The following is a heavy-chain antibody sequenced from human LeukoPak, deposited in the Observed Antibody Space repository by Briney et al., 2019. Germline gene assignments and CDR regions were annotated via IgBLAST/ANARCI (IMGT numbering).Heavy chain of an antibody. V-gene: IGHV3-7*01. D-gene: IGHD5-18*01. Sequence: GGSLRLSCAASRSTFTAYWMSWVRQAPGKGLEWVANTKQDGSEKYYMDSVKGRFTISRDNAKNSLYLQMNSLRVEDTAVYFCARERNTAIVTAFDVWGQGTMVTVSS. CDR2: TKQDGSEK. CDR1: RSTFTAYW. J-gene: IGHJ3*01. CDR3: ARERNTAIVTAFDV.